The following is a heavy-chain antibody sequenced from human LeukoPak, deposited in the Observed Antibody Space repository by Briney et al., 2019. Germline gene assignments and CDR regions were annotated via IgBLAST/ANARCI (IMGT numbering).Heavy chain of an antibody. Sequence: SETLSLTCTVSGGSISSYYWSWIRQPPGKGLEWIGTIYYSGSTKNNPSLKSRVTISVDTSKNQFSLKLSSVTAADTAVYYCARASPTAMVNPWYLDLWGRGTLVTVSS. CDR2: IYYSGST. V-gene: IGHV4-59*01. D-gene: IGHD5-18*01. CDR1: GGSISSYY. CDR3: ARASPTAMVNPWYLDL. J-gene: IGHJ2*01.